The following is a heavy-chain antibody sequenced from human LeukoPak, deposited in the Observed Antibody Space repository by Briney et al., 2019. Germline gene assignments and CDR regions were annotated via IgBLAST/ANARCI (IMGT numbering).Heavy chain of an antibody. D-gene: IGHD4-17*01. CDR3: ARRGTHTVTIRY. CDR2: INHSGST. Sequence: SQTLSLTCAVYGGSFSGYYWSWIRQPPGKGLEWIGKINHSGSTNYNPSLKSRVTISVDTSKNQFSLKLSSVTAADTAVYYCARRGTHTVTIRYWGQGTLVTVSS. V-gene: IGHV4-34*01. CDR1: GGSFSGYY. J-gene: IGHJ4*02.